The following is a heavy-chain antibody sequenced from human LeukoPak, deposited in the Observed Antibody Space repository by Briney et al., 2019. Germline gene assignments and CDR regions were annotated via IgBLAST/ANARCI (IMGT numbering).Heavy chain of an antibody. CDR1: GGPFSSYA. J-gene: IGHJ6*02. CDR3: ASEGVSYGMDV. D-gene: IGHD2-8*01. Sequence: EASVKVSCKASGGPFSSYAISWVRQAPGQGLEWMGRIIPILGIANYAQKFQGSVTLTADKSTSTAYMELSSLRSEDTAVYYCASEGVSYGMDVWGQGTTVTVSS. V-gene: IGHV1-69*04. CDR2: IIPILGIA.